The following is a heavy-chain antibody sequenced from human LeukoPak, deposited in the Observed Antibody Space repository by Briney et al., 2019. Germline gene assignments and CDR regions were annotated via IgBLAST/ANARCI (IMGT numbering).Heavy chain of an antibody. V-gene: IGHV4-34*01. Sequence: SETLSLTCAVYGGSFSGYYWSWIRQPPGKGLEWIGEINHSGSTNYNPSLKSRVTISVDTSKNQFSLKLSSVTAADTAVYYCARGRASAYDSSGYYRRRRAFDIWGQGTMVTVSS. CDR2: INHSGST. J-gene: IGHJ3*02. CDR1: GGSFSGYY. CDR3: ARGRASAYDSSGYYRRRRAFDI. D-gene: IGHD3-22*01.